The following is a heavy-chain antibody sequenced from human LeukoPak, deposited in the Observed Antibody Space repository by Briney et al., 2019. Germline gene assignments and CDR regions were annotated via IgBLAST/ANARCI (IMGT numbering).Heavy chain of an antibody. V-gene: IGHV4-4*07. J-gene: IGHJ4*02. Sequence: PSETLSLTCTVSGGSISSYYWDWIRQLAGKGLEWIGRIYTSGSTNYNPSLYNPSLKSRVTMSINASKNQFSLRLSSVTAADTAVYYCARVDHCGGDCYSFDYWGQGTLVTVSS. D-gene: IGHD2-21*02. CDR3: ARVDHCGGDCYSFDY. CDR2: IYTSGST. CDR1: GGSISSYY.